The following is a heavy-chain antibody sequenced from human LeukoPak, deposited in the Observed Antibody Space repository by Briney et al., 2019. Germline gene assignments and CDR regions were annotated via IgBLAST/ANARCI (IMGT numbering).Heavy chain of an antibody. D-gene: IGHD3-10*01. CDR1: GFTFSSYA. J-gene: IGHJ4*02. CDR2: ISGSGGST. Sequence: PGGSLRLSCAASGFTFSSYAMSWVRQAPGKGLEWVSAISGSGGSTYYADSVKGRFTISRDNSKNTLYLQMNSPRAEDTAVYYCAKALLWFGELLPLDYWGQGTLVTVSS. V-gene: IGHV3-23*01. CDR3: AKALLWFGELLPLDY.